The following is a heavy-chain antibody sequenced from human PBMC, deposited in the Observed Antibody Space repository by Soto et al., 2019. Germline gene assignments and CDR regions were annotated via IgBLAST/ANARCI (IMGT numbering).Heavy chain of an antibody. J-gene: IGHJ4*02. D-gene: IGHD5-12*01. Sequence: SETLSLTCAVYGGSFSGYYWSWIRQPPGKGLEWIGEINHSGSTNYNPSLKSRVTISVDTSKNQFSLKLSSVTAADTAVYYCARGSVNIVATIRTYFDYWGQGTLVTV. CDR3: ARGSVNIVATIRTYFDY. CDR2: INHSGST. V-gene: IGHV4-34*01. CDR1: GGSFSGYY.